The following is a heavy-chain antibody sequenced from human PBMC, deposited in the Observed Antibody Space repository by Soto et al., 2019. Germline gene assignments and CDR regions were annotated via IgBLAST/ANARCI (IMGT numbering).Heavy chain of an antibody. Sequence: GGSLRLSCAASGFTFSNAWMSWVRQAPGKGLEWVGRIKSKTDGGTTDYAAPVKGRFTISRDDSKNTLYLQMNSLKTEDTAVYYCTTAYYGDYSYFQHWDQGTLVTVSS. CDR2: IKSKTDGGTT. V-gene: IGHV3-15*01. CDR1: GFTFSNAW. J-gene: IGHJ1*01. D-gene: IGHD4-17*01. CDR3: TTAYYGDYSYFQH.